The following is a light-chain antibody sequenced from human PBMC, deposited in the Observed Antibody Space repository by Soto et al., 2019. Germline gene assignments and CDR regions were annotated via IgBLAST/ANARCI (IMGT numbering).Light chain of an antibody. J-gene: IGKJ2*01. CDR2: AAS. CDR3: QQSYTIPYT. CDR1: QSISTY. Sequence: DIQMTQSPSSLPASVGDRVTLTCRASQSISTYLNCYQQKPGKAPKLVIYAASILQSWVPSRLSGSGSGTDFTLTISSLQPEDFSTYFCQQSYTIPYTFGEETKLEIK. V-gene: IGKV1-39*01.